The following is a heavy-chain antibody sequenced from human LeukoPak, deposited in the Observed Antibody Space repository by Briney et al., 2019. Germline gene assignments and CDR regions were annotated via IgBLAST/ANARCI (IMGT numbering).Heavy chain of an antibody. V-gene: IGHV3-23*01. D-gene: IGHD3-10*01. J-gene: IGHJ4*02. CDR3: AKDGSGYYYGSGSSHFDY. CDR2: ISGSGGST. CDR1: GFTFSSYA. Sequence: PGGSLRLSCAASGFTFSSYAMSWVRQAPGKGLEWVSAISGSGGSTYYADSVKGRFTISRDNSKNTLYLQMNSLRAEDTAVYYCAKDGSGYYYGSGSSHFDYWGQGTLVTVSS.